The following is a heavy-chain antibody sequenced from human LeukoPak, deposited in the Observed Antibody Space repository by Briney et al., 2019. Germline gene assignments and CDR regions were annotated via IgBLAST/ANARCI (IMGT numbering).Heavy chain of an antibody. CDR1: GGSVTSGNYY. CDR2: IYTNGGA. J-gene: IGHJ3*02. D-gene: IGHD3-22*01. CDR3: ARPLGYYYDSSGSYAFDI. V-gene: IGHV4-61*02. Sequence: KASETLSLTCTVSGGSVTSGNYYWNWIRQPAGKGLEWIGRIYTNGGASYNPSLKSRVTISIDASKNQFSLKLSSVTAADTAVYYCARPLGYYYDSSGSYAFDIWGQGTMVTVSS.